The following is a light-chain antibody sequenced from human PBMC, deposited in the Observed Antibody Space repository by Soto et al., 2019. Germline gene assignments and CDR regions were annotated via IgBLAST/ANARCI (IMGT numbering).Light chain of an antibody. J-gene: IGLJ2*01. Sequence: QSVLTQPPSVSGAPGQRVTISCTGSSSNIGAGYDVHWYQQLPGTAPKLLIYGNSNRPSGVPDRFSGSKSGTSASLAITGLQAEDEADYYCQSYDSSLSGSDGVFGGGTKLT. CDR1: SSNIGAGYD. V-gene: IGLV1-40*01. CDR3: QSYDSSLSGSDGV. CDR2: GNS.